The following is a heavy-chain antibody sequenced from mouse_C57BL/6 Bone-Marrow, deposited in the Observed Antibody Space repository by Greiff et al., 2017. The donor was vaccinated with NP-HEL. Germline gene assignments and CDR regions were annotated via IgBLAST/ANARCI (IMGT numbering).Heavy chain of an antibody. Sequence: VKLQESGAELARPGASVKMSCKASGYTFTSYTMHWVKQRPGQGLEWIGYINPSSGYTKYNQKFKDKATLTVDKSSSTAYMQLKSLTSEDSAVYYCARCGNPWYFDVWGTGTTVTVSS. CDR1: GYTFTSYT. V-gene: IGHV1-4*01. J-gene: IGHJ1*03. CDR3: ARCGNPWYFDV. D-gene: IGHD2-1*01. CDR2: INPSSGYT.